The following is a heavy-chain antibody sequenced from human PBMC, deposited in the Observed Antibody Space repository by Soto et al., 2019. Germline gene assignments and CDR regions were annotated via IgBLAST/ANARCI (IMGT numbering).Heavy chain of an antibody. J-gene: IGHJ6*02. CDR3: ARGALTTLAYYYGMDV. V-gene: IGHV1-69*13. CDR2: IIPIFGTT. CDR1: GGTFSSYT. Sequence: SVKVSCKASGGTFSSYTMSWVRQAPGQGLGWMGGIIPIFGTTTYAHKFQGRVTITADESTSTVYMELSSLRGEDTAVYYCARGALTTLAYYYGMDVWGQGTTVTVSS. D-gene: IGHD4-4*01.